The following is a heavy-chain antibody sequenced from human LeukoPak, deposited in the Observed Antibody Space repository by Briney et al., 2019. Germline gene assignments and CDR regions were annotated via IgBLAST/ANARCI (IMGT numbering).Heavy chain of an antibody. J-gene: IGHJ6*03. CDR3: ARTTEEYYGSGKFRKYYSYYYYMDV. CDR2: IYNSGST. V-gene: IGHV4-38-2*02. CDR1: GYSISSGYF. D-gene: IGHD3-10*01. Sequence: SETLSLTCTVSGYSISSGYFWGWIRQPPGKGLEWIGTIYNSGSTYYNASLESRVTISVDTSKNQFSLKLNSVTAADTAVYYCARTTEEYYGSGKFRKYYSYYYYMDVWGKGTTVTVSS.